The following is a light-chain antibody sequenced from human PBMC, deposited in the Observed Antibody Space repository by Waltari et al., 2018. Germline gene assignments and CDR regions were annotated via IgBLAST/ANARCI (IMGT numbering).Light chain of an antibody. CDR3: QHYVSSPVT. J-gene: IGKJ1*01. CDR1: QSVSRT. Sequence: EIVLTQSPGTLSLSPGERATLSCRASQSVSRTLAWYQQKPGQAPRLLIYDASSRATGIPDRFSGSGSGTDFSLTITRLEPEDFAVYYCQHYVSSPVTFGQGTKVEIK. V-gene: IGKV3-20*01. CDR2: DAS.